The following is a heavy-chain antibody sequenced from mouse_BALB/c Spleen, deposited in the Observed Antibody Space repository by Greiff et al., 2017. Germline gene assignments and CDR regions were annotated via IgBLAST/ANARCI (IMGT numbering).Heavy chain of an antibody. CDR3: ARPYYGYDGWFAY. CDR1: GFSLSTSGMG. V-gene: IGHV8-12*01. J-gene: IGHJ3*01. CDR2: IYWDDDK. D-gene: IGHD2-9*01. Sequence: QVTLKVSGPGILQPSQTLSLTCSFSGFSLSTSGMGVSWIRQPSGKGLEWLAHIYWDDDKRYNPSLKSRLTISKDTSSNQVFLKITSVDTADTATYYCARPYYGYDGWFAYWGQGTLVTVSA.